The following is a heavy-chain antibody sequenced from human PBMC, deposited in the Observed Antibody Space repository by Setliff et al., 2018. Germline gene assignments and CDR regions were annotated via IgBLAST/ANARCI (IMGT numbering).Heavy chain of an antibody. V-gene: IGHV1-18*01. D-gene: IGHD6-13*01. CDR2: VSAYNGNT. J-gene: IGHJ5*02. CDR1: GYTFTSYG. CDR3: ATPGQQLVRLDRFDP. Sequence: ASVKVSCKASGYTFTSYGISWVRQAPRQGLEWMGWVSAYNGNTNYAQKLQGRVTMTTDTSTSTAYMELSSLRSEDTAVYYCATPGQQLVRLDRFDPWGQGTLVTVSS.